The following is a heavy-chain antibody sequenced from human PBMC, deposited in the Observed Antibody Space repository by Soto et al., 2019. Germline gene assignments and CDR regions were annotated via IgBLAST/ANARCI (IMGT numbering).Heavy chain of an antibody. CDR3: ARRTGTAPRFDY. J-gene: IGHJ4*02. Sequence: QVQLVESGGGVVQPGRSLRLSWSASGFTFSDFEMYWVRQAPGKGLDWVSFISYDGSNQYYAGSVKGRFTVSRDNSKNTLFLLMNSLRTEDTAVYFCARRTGTAPRFDYWAQGTLVTVSS. D-gene: IGHD1-7*01. CDR1: GFTFSDFE. CDR2: ISYDGSNQ. V-gene: IGHV3-30-3*01.